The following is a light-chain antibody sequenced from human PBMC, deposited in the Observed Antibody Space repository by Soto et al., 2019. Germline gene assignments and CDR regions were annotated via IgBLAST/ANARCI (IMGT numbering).Light chain of an antibody. Sequence: EIVMTQSPATLSVSPGERATLSCRASQSVSSNLAWYQQKPGQAPRFLIYGASTRATGIPDRFSGSGSGTDFTLTISRLEPEDFAVYYCQQYGSSPQTFGQGTKVDIK. CDR1: QSVSSN. V-gene: IGKV3-20*01. CDR3: QQYGSSPQT. CDR2: GAS. J-gene: IGKJ1*01.